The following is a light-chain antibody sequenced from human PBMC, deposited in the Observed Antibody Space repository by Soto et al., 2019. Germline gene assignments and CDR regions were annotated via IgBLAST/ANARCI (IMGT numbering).Light chain of an antibody. CDR1: QTIFSW. J-gene: IGKJ2*03. CDR3: QQSNSYPYS. Sequence: FQMTQSPSTLSASVGDRVSITCRASQTIFSWLAWYQQKPGKAPKLLIYKASSLESGVPSRYSGSGSGTEFTLTNSGLQPDDFATYFCQQSNSYPYSFGQGTKLEIK. V-gene: IGKV1-5*03. CDR2: KAS.